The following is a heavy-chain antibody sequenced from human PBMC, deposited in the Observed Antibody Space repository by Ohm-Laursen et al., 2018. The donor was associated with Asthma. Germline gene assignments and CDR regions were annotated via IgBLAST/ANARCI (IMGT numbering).Heavy chain of an antibody. CDR1: GGSISSGDYY. D-gene: IGHD3-9*01. J-gene: IGHJ5*02. CDR2: IYYSGST. Sequence: SDTLSLTCTVPGGSISSGDYYWSWIRQPPGKGLEWIGYIYYSGSTYYNPSLKSRVTISVDTSKNQFSLKLSSVTAADMAVYYCAARITIYFDPWGQGTLVTVSS. CDR3: AARITIYFDP. V-gene: IGHV4-30-4*02.